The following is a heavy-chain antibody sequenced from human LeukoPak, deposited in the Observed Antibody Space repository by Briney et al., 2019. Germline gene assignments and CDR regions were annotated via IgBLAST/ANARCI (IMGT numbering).Heavy chain of an antibody. J-gene: IGHJ6*03. V-gene: IGHV3-11*01. CDR2: ISSSGSTI. D-gene: IGHD1-26*01. CDR3: ARVEEGGSYYYYMDV. CDR1: GFTFSDYY. Sequence: GGSLRLSCAASGFTFSDYYMSWIRQAPGKGLEWVSYISSSGSTIYYADSVKGRFTISRDNAKNSLYLQMNSLRAEDTAVYYCARVEEGGSYYYYMDVWGKGTTVTVSS.